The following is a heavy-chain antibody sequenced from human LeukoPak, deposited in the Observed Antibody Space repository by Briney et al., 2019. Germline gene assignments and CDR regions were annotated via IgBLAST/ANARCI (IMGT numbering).Heavy chain of an antibody. V-gene: IGHV3-48*03. CDR3: AREIIPTPDTFDI. J-gene: IGHJ3*02. D-gene: IGHD2-15*01. CDR2: IGVSGSPT. CDR1: GFNFGSHE. Sequence: PGGSLRLSCVVSGFNFGSHEMSWVRQAPGKGLEWVSYIGVSGSPTHYADSVKGRFTVSRDNAKNSLYLQLNNLRAEDTAVYYCAREIIPTPDTFDIWGQGTVVTVSS.